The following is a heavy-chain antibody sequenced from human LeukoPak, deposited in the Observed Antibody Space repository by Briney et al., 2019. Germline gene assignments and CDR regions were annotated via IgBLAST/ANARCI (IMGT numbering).Heavy chain of an antibody. J-gene: IGHJ5*02. CDR1: GGSISSYY. D-gene: IGHD5-18*01. Sequence: SETLSLTCTVSGGSISSYYWSWIRQPPGKGLEWIGEINHSGSTNYNPSLKSRVTISVDTSKNQFSLKLSSVTAADTAVYYCARGGGQLWFDPWGQGTLVTVSS. CDR2: INHSGST. CDR3: ARGGGQLWFDP. V-gene: IGHV4-34*01.